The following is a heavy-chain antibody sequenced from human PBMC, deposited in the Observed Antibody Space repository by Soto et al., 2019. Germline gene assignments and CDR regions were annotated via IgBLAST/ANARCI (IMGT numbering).Heavy chain of an antibody. CDR1: GYTFTNYG. CDR3: ARTVVTLPLGAFDI. D-gene: IGHD2-15*01. CDR2: INVYNGNT. Sequence: QVQLVQSGGEVKKPGASVKVSCKASGYTFTNYGISWVRQAPGQGLEWMGWINVYNGNTKYAQKVQGRVTMTTDTSTSTAYMELSSLRSEDTAVYYCARTVVTLPLGAFDIWGQGTMVTVSS. J-gene: IGHJ3*02. V-gene: IGHV1-18*01.